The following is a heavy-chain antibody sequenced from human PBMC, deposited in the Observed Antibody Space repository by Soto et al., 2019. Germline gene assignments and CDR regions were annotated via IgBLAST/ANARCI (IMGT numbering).Heavy chain of an antibody. D-gene: IGHD3-22*01. J-gene: IGHJ4*02. Sequence: PSETLSLTCTVSGGSISSYYWSWIRQPPGKGLEWIGYIYYSGSTNYNPPLKSRVTISVDTSKNQFSLKLSSVTAADTAVYYCERALDYYDSSGTGPMYFDYWGQGTLVTVSS. CDR3: ERALDYYDSSGTGPMYFDY. V-gene: IGHV4-59*01. CDR2: IYYSGST. CDR1: GGSISSYY.